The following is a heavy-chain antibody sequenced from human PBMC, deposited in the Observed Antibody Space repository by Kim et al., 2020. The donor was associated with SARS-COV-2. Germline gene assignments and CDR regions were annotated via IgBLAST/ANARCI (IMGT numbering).Heavy chain of an antibody. Sequence: GGSLRLSCAASGFTFSSYGMHWVRQAPGKGLEWVAVIWYDGSNKYYADSVKGRFTISRDNSKNTLYLQMNSLRAEDTAVYYCAKATLYGSGSYYRASWYFQHWGQGTLVTVSS. V-gene: IGHV3-33*06. CDR2: IWYDGSNK. D-gene: IGHD3-10*01. J-gene: IGHJ1*01. CDR3: AKATLYGSGSYYRASWYFQH. CDR1: GFTFSSYG.